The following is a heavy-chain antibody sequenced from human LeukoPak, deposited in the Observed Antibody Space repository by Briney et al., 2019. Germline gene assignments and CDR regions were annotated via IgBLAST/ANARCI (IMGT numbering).Heavy chain of an antibody. CDR2: IIPIFGTA. D-gene: IGHD3-9*01. J-gene: IGHJ5*02. CDR1: GGTFSSYA. CDR3: ARVFPNYDILTGYVWFDP. Sequence: ASVKVSCKASGGTFSSYAISWVRQAPGQGLEWMGGIIPIFGTANYAQKFQGRVTITADKSTSTAYMELSSLRSEDTAVYYCARVFPNYDILTGYVWFDPWGQGTLVTVSS. V-gene: IGHV1-69*06.